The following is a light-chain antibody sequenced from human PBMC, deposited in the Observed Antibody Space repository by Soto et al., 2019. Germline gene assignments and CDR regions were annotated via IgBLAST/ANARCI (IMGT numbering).Light chain of an antibody. CDR1: QSVISNY. CDR2: GAS. J-gene: IGKJ5*01. Sequence: DIVLTQSPGTLSLSPGERATLSCRASQSVISNYLAWYQQKPGQAPRLLIYGASSRATGIPDRFSRSGSGTDFTLTIGRLEPEDFAVYYCQQYGRSHTFGQGTRLEIK. V-gene: IGKV3-20*01. CDR3: QQYGRSHT.